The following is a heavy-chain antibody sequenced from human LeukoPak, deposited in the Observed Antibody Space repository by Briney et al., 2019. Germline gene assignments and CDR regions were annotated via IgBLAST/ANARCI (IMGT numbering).Heavy chain of an antibody. CDR1: GFTFNSYR. V-gene: IGHV3-30*18. CDR3: AKAGRESSGYLIDY. CDR2: ISYDGSNK. J-gene: IGHJ4*02. Sequence: GGSLRLSCAASGFTFNSYRMPWVRHAQSKGLAWVAVISYDGSNKYYADSVKGRFTISRDNSKNTLYLQMNSLRAEDTAVYYCAKAGRESSGYLIDYWGQGTLVTVSS. D-gene: IGHD3-22*01.